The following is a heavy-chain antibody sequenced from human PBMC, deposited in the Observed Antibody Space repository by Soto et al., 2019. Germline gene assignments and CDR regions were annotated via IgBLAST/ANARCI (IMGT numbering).Heavy chain of an antibody. V-gene: IGHV1-69*13. CDR3: AKLGDRSWFDP. CDR2: IVLMFGTS. CDR1: GYTFTDYH. Sequence: SVKVSCKASGYTFTDYHMHWVRQAPGQGLEWMGGIVLMFGTSNYAQKFQGRVTITADESTSTAYMELSSLRSEDTAVYYCAKLGDRSWFDPWGQGTLVTVSS. D-gene: IGHD2-15*01. J-gene: IGHJ5*02.